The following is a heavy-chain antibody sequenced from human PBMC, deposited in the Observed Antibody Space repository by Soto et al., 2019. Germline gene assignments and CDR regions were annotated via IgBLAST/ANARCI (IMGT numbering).Heavy chain of an antibody. V-gene: IGHV4-30-2*01. CDR1: GGSISSGGSS. Sequence: QLQLQESGSGLVKPSQTLSLTCAVSGGSISSGGSSWSWIRQPPGKGPGWIGYIYHSGSTSYSPSLKSRVTISLDRSKNHVSMKLRSLTAADTAVYYCARGNNVVVTQYYFDYCGQGTLVTVSS. J-gene: IGHJ4*02. CDR3: ARGNNVVVTQYYFDY. CDR2: IYHSGST. D-gene: IGHD2-21*02.